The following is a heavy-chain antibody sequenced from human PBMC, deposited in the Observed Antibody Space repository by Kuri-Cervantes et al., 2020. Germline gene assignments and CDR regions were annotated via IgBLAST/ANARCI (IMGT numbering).Heavy chain of an antibody. J-gene: IGHJ4*01. D-gene: IGHD4-17*01. V-gene: IGHV1-24*01. CDR2: FDPEDGET. Sequence: ASVKVSCKVSGYTLTELSMHWVRQAPGKGLEWMGGFDPEDGETIYAQKFQGRVTMTEDTSTDTAYMELSSLRSEDTAVYYCATGASLEYGDYVYYFDDWGQGTLVTVSS. CDR3: ATGASLEYGDYVYYFDD. CDR1: GYTLTELS.